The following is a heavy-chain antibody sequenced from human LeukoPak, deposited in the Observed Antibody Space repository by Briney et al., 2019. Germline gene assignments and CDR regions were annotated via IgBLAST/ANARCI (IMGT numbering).Heavy chain of an antibody. CDR1: GGSISSGSYY. Sequence: SQTLSLTCTVSGGSISSGSYYWSWIRQPAGKGLEWVGRLYTSGSTNYNPSLKSRITISVDTSKNQFSLELSSVTAADTAVYYCARTSAYYGMDVWGQGTTVTVSS. CDR2: LYTSGST. J-gene: IGHJ6*02. V-gene: IGHV4-61*02. CDR3: ARTSAYYGMDV.